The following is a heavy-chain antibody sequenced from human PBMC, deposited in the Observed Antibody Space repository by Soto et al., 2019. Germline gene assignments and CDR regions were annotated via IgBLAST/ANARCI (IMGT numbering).Heavy chain of an antibody. V-gene: IGHV1-8*01. CDR1: GYTFTSYD. CDR3: ARGLISSIAARPWVY. J-gene: IGHJ4*02. D-gene: IGHD6-6*01. Sequence: ASVKVSCKASGYTFTSYDINWVRQATGQGLEWMGWMNPNSGNTGYAQKFQGRVTMTRNTSISTAYMELSSLRSEDTAVYYCARGLISSIAARPWVYWGQGTLVTVSS. CDR2: MNPNSGNT.